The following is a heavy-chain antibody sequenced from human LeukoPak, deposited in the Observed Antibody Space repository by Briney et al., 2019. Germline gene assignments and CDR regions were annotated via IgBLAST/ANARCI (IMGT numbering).Heavy chain of an antibody. D-gene: IGHD6-19*01. CDR3: AKVGSGWSYGMDV. J-gene: IGHJ6*02. CDR1: GFTFSTYA. V-gene: IGHV3-23*01. Sequence: GGSLRLSCAASGFTFSTYAMSWVRQAPGKGLEWVSGISGSGGSTYYADSVKGRFTISRDNSKNTLYLQMNSLRAEDTALYYCAKVGSGWSYGMDVWGQGTTVTVPS. CDR2: ISGSGGST.